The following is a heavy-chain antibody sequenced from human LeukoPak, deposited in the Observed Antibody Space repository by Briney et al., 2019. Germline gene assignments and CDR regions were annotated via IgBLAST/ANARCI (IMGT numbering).Heavy chain of an antibody. Sequence: PSETLSLTCTVSGGSISGYYWSWIRQPPRKGLEWIGYIYYSGSTNYNPSLKSRVTISVDTSKSQFSLKLSSVTAADTAVYYCARLLDTAMVGTFDYWGQGTLVTVSS. J-gene: IGHJ4*02. V-gene: IGHV4-59*08. CDR1: GGSISGYY. D-gene: IGHD5-18*01. CDR2: IYYSGST. CDR3: ARLLDTAMVGTFDY.